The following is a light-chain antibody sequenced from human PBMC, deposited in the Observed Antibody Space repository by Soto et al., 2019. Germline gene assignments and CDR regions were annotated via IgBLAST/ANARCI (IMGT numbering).Light chain of an antibody. J-gene: IGLJ1*01. Sequence: QSALTQPPSASGTPGQRVTISCSGSSSNIGSRAVNWYQQLPGTAPKLLIYSNNQRPSGVPDRFSGSKSGTSASLAISGLQSEDEADYHCATWDDSVSGYVFGNGTKVTVL. CDR3: ATWDDSVSGYV. CDR1: SSNIGSRA. CDR2: SNN. V-gene: IGLV1-44*01.